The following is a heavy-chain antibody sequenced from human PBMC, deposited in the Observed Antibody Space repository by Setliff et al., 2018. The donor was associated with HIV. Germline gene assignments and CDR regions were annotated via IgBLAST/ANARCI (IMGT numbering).Heavy chain of an antibody. V-gene: IGHV5-51*01. CDR3: TRRRRAPGIEDLEAY. CDR1: GYSFTNYW. D-gene: IGHD1-26*01. CDR2: IYPGDFVT. Sequence: PGESLKISCQASGYSFTNYWIGWVRQMPGKGLEWIGFIYPGDFVTRYGPSFQGQVFISADRSITTAYLQWDSLKASDTAMYYCTRRRRAPGIEDLEAYWGQGTLVTVSS. J-gene: IGHJ4*02.